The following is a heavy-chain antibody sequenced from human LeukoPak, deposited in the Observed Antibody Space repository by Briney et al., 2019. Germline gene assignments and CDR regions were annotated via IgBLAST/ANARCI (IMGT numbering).Heavy chain of an antibody. CDR1: GGSISSYY. Sequence: SETLSLTCTVSGGSISSYYWSWIRQPPGKGLEWIGYIYYSGSTNHNPSLKSRVTISVDTSKNQFSLKLSSVTAADTAVYYCARMSYYYGSRRFDPWGQGTLVTVSS. CDR3: ARMSYYYGSRRFDP. V-gene: IGHV4-59*01. CDR2: IYYSGST. J-gene: IGHJ5*02. D-gene: IGHD3-10*01.